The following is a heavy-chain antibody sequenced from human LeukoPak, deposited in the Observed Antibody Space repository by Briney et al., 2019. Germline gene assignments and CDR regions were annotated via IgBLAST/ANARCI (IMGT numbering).Heavy chain of an antibody. J-gene: IGHJ4*02. D-gene: IGHD1-1*01. V-gene: IGHV3-23*01. CDR1: GFTFSNYA. Sequence: PGGSLRLSCTASGFTFSNYAMSWVRQAPGKGLEWVSTIGVRGSTYYADSVNGRFTISRDNSKNTLYLQMNRLRAEDTAVYYCARTPTGGTAYWGQGTLVTVSS. CDR2: IGVRGST. CDR3: ARTPTGGTAY.